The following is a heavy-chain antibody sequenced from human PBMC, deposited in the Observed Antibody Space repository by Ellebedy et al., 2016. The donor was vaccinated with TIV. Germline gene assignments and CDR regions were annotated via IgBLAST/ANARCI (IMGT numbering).Heavy chain of an antibody. CDR3: ARRGSYGDYAVQINSWFDT. CDR1: GFSFRSYW. Sequence: GESLKISCAASGFSFRSYWMSWVRQAPGKELQWVANIYQDGSVQYYVDSVKGRFTISRDNADNSLFLQMSSLRAEDTAVYYCARRGSYGDYAVQINSWFDTWGRGTLVAVSS. J-gene: IGHJ5*02. CDR2: IYQDGSVQ. V-gene: IGHV3-7*01. D-gene: IGHD4-17*01.